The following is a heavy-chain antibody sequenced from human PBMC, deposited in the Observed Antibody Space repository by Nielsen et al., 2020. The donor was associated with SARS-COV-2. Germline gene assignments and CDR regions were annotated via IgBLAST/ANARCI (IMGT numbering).Heavy chain of an antibody. V-gene: IGHV3-23*01. CDR2: ISGSGDRETSA. CDR3: AKGFGETFDS. D-gene: IGHD3-10*01. CDR1: GFTFANYP. J-gene: IGHJ4*02. Sequence: GESLKISCTASGFTFANYPMSWVRQAPGKGLEWVSGISGSGDRETSAHYADSVKGRFTISRDNSKNTLFLQMHSLRAEDTALYYCAKGFGETFDSWGQGSLVTVSS.